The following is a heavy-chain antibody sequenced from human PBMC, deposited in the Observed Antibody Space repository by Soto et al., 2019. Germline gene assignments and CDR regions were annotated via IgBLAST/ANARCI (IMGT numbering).Heavy chain of an antibody. D-gene: IGHD3-22*01. CDR3: ARGWGYDSNDYYYAY. V-gene: IGHV1-69*01. CDR2: IIPIFGTA. CDR1: GGTFSRHA. J-gene: IGHJ4*02. Sequence: QVQLVQPGAEVRKPGSSVKVSCKASGGTFSRHAISWERQAPGQGLEWMGGIIPIFGTANHAQKFQGRVTIIADESTSTVYMELSSLRSEDTAMYYCARGWGYDSNDYYYAYWGQGTLVIVSS.